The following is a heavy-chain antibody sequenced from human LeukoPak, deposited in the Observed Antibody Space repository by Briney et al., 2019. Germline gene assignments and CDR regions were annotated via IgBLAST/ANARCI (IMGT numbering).Heavy chain of an antibody. CDR3: ARVRFSGDREDY. D-gene: IGHD3-10*01. CDR1: GFTFSNYF. CDR2: ISSSAYI. V-gene: IGHV3-69-1*01. J-gene: IGHJ4*02. Sequence: GGSLRLSCAASGFTFSNYFMSWVRQAPGKGLEWVSSISSSAYIYYADAMKGRFTISRDNAKNALYLQMNSQRDEDTAVYYCARVRFSGDREDYWGEGTLVTVSS.